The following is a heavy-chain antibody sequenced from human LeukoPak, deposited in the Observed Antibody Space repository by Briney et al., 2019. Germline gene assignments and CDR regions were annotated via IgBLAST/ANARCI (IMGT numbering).Heavy chain of an antibody. J-gene: IGHJ3*02. CDR1: GGSISSGSYY. CDR2: IYTSGST. Sequence: SETLSLTCTVSGGSISSGSYYWSWIRQPAGKGLEWIGRIYTSGSTNYNPSLKSRVTISVDTSKNQFSLKLSSVTAADTAVYYCASPDMTTGDVSGFDIWGQGTMVTVSS. CDR3: ASPDMTTGDVSGFDI. D-gene: IGHD4-17*01. V-gene: IGHV4-61*02.